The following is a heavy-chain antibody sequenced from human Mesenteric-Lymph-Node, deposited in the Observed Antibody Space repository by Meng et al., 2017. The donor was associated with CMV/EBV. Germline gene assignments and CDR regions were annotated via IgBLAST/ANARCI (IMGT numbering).Heavy chain of an antibody. J-gene: IGHJ6*02. CDR2: INSRGTSI. CDR3: ARAGIDLSQHYYYFAMDV. CDR1: GFFFSGYE. D-gene: IGHD1-14*01. Sequence: GESLKISCEASGFFFSGYEMNWVRQAPGKGLAWVSYINSRGTSIYYADSVKGRFTISRDNAKNSLNLQMNSLRAEDTAVYYCARAGIDLSQHYYYFAMDVWGQGTTVTVSS. V-gene: IGHV3-48*03.